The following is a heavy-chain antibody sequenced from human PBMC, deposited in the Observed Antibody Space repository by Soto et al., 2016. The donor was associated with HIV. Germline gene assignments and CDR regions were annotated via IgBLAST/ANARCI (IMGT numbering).Heavy chain of an antibody. Sequence: EVQLVESGGDLVQPGESLRLSCAGSEFSVRSYYMNWVRQAPGKGLEWVSVIYSDGNTYYADSVKGRFIISRDNSKNTLYLQMNSLRAEDTAVYYCAKGDHDIFTRSYIKDYHYYGMDVWGQGTTVTVSS. CDR1: EFSVRSYY. CDR2: IYSDGNT. J-gene: IGHJ6*02. D-gene: IGHD3-9*01. CDR3: AKGDHDIFTRSYIKDYHYYGMDV. V-gene: IGHV3-66*01.